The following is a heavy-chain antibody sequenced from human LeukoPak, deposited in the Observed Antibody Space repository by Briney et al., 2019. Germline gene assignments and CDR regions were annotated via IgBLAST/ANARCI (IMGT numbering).Heavy chain of an antibody. V-gene: IGHV1-2*06. J-gene: IGHJ4*02. Sequence: ASVKVSCKASGYTFTGYYLHWIRQAPGRGLEWMGRINPSSGETNYTQQFQGRVTMTRDTSISTAYMELSRLRSDDTAIYYCATPGDFGEVIVPSAHWGQGTLVTVSS. CDR2: INPSSGET. CDR1: GYTFTGYY. CDR3: ATPGDFGEVIVPSAH. D-gene: IGHD3-16*02.